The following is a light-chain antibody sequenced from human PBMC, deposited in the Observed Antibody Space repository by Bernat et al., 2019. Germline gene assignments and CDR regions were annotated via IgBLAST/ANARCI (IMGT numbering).Light chain of an antibody. CDR2: AAS. Sequence: DIQMTQSPSSLSASVGGRVTITCRASQDISNYLAWFQHKPGKAPKSLIYAASILQRGVPSKFSGSASGTHFTLTISSLQPEDFATYYCQQYNTYPYTFGQGTKLEIK. CDR1: QDISNY. J-gene: IGKJ2*01. CDR3: QQYNTYPYT. V-gene: IGKV1-16*02.